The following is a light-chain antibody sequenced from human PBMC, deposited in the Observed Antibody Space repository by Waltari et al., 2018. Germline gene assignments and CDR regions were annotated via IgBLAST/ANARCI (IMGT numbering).Light chain of an antibody. CDR1: STDLGSSTL. CDR2: EGT. CDR3: FSYADGRSLV. J-gene: IGLJ2*01. V-gene: IGLV2-23*01. Sequence: QSALTQPASVSGSPGQSISISCTGSSTDLGSSTLVSWYQHHPDKAPKPLIYEGTERPSGLSHRFSGSKSGHTASLTISTRQAEDEADYYCFSYADGRSLVFGGGTKVTVL.